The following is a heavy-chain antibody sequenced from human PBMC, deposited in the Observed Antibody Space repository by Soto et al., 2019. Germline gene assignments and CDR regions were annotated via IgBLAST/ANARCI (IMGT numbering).Heavy chain of an antibody. CDR1: GGSISSGGYY. Sequence: SETLSLTCTVSGGSISSGGYYWSWIRQHPGKGLEWIGYIYYSGSTYYNPSLKSRVTISVDTSKNQFSLKLSSVTAADRAVYYCARESRYYDSTASGYGMDVWGQGTTVTVSS. CDR2: IYYSGST. D-gene: IGHD3-22*01. V-gene: IGHV4-31*03. J-gene: IGHJ6*02. CDR3: ARESRYYDSTASGYGMDV.